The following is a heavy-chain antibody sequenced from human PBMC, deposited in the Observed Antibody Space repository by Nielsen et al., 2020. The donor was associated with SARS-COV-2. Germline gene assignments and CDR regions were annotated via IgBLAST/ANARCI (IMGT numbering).Heavy chain of an antibody. D-gene: IGHD6-19*01. J-gene: IGHJ6*02. CDR2: ISSSSSYI. CDR3: ARDSSGWYASTTYYYYGMDV. V-gene: IGHV3-21*01. Sequence: VRQAPGKGLEWVSSISSSSSYIYYADSVKGRFTISRDNAKNSLYLQMNSLRAEDTAVYYCARDSSGWYASTTYYYYGMDVWGQGTTVTVSS.